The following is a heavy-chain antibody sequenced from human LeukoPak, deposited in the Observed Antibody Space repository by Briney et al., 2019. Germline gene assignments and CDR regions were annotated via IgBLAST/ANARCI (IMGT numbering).Heavy chain of an antibody. V-gene: IGHV3-21*01. CDR3: ARGQLWQTGWFDP. CDR1: RFTFSDHS. CDR2: ISSNSSYI. Sequence: SMRLSCAAARFTFSDHSMHYIRQAPVKGLHCVSCISSNSSYIYSADSVRGRFTTPRDHAKNTLYLQMNSLRAEDTAVYYCARGQLWQTGWFDPWGQGTLVTVSS. J-gene: IGHJ5*02. D-gene: IGHD5-18*01.